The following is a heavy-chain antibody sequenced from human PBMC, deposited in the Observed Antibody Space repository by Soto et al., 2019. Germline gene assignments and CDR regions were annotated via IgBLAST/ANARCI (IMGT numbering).Heavy chain of an antibody. V-gene: IGHV4-34*01. D-gene: IGHD2-21*02. J-gene: IGHJ6*02. Sequence: SETLSLTCAVYGGSFSGYYWTWIRQPPGKGLEWIGEINHSETINFNPSLKSRLTISLDTSKKHFSLKLSSVTDADTAAYYCARADRTLVTSYSLDVWGQGTTVT. CDR1: GGSFSGYY. CDR2: INHSETI. CDR3: ARADRTLVTSYSLDV.